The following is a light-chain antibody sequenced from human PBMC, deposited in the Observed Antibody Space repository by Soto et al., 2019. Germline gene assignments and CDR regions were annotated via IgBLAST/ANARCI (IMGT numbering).Light chain of an antibody. Sequence: DIPMTQSPSTLSASVGDRVTITCRASQSVDSWLAWFQQKPGKAPNVLIYKVSSLATGVPSRFSGSGSGTEFTLTISSLQPDDFATYYCQHYSGSSPWTFGQGTKVEIK. CDR3: QHYSGSSPWT. J-gene: IGKJ1*01. CDR2: KVS. V-gene: IGKV1-5*03. CDR1: QSVDSW.